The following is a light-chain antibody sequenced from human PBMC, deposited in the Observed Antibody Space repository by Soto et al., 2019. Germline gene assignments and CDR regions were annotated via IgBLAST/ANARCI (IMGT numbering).Light chain of an antibody. CDR2: SDV. CDR3: AAWDDSLNAVL. Sequence: QSVLTQPPSGSGTPGQRVTISCSGSSSNIGANPVNWYRQVPGTAPTLLLYSDVQRPSGVPDRVAGSKSGTSASLAISGLQSEDEADYFCAAWDDSLNAVLFGGGTKLTVL. V-gene: IGLV1-44*01. CDR1: SSNIGANP. J-gene: IGLJ2*01.